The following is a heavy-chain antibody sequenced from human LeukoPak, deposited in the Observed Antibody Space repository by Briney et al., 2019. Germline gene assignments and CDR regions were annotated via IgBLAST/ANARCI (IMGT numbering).Heavy chain of an antibody. CDR2: ISSSSSYI. CDR3: ARENDGYCSSTSCYRGVGYYYGMDV. CDR1: GFTFSSYS. J-gene: IGHJ6*02. Sequence: GGSLRLSCAASGFTFSSYSMNWVRQASGKGLEWVSSISSSSSYIYYADSVKGRFTISRDNAKNSLYLQMNSLRAEDTAVYYCARENDGYCSSTSCYRGVGYYYGMDVWGQGTTVTVSS. D-gene: IGHD2-2*02. V-gene: IGHV3-21*01.